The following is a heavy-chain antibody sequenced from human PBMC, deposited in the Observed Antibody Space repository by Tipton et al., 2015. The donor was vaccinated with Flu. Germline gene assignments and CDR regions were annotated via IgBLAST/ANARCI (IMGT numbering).Heavy chain of an antibody. V-gene: IGHV3-30*04. CDR2: ISYDGSNK. J-gene: IGHJ4*02. Sequence: SLRLSCAASGFTFSSYAMHWVRQAPGKGLEWVAVISYDGSNKYYADSVKGRFTISRDNSKNTLYLQMNSLRAEDTAVYYCARDLFLQVAGTFYFDYWGQGTLVTVSS. D-gene: IGHD6-19*01. CDR3: ARDLFLQVAGTFYFDY. CDR1: GFTFSSYA.